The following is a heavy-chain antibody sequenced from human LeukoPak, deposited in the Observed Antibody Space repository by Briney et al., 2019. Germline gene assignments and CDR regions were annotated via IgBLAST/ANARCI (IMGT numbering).Heavy chain of an antibody. D-gene: IGHD3-22*01. CDR3: AKDRRAPTRGLYYYDSSGYVFGF. V-gene: IGHV3-23*01. CDR1: GFTFSSYA. CDR2: ISGSGGST. Sequence: GGSLRLSCAASGFTFSSYAMSWVRQAPGKGLEWVSAISGSGGSTYYADSVKGRFTISRDNSKNTLYLQTNSLRAEDTAVYYCAKDRRAPTRGLYYYDSSGYVFGFWGQGTLVTVSS. J-gene: IGHJ4*02.